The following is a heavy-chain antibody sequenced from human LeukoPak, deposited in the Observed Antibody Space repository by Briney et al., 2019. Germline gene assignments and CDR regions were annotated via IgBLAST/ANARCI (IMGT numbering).Heavy chain of an antibody. CDR1: GFTFSSYA. V-gene: IGHV3-23*01. D-gene: IGHD3-22*01. J-gene: IGHJ1*01. Sequence: GSLRLSCAASGFTFSSYAMSWVRQAPGKGLEWVSAICGSGGSTYYADSVKGRFTISRDNSKNTLYLQMNSLRAEDTAVYYCAKGGPYYYDSSGYYYEAEYFQHWGQGTLVTVSS. CDR2: ICGSGGST. CDR3: AKGGPYYYDSSGYYYEAEYFQH.